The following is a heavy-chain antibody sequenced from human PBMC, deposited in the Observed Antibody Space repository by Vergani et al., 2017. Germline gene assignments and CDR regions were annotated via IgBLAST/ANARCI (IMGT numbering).Heavy chain of an antibody. V-gene: IGHV1-2*02. CDR2: INPNSGGT. D-gene: IGHD3-10*01. J-gene: IGHJ4*02. Sequence: QVQLVQSGAEVKKPGASVKVSCKASGYTFTGYYMHWVRQAPGQGLEWMGWINPNSGGTNYAQKFQGRVTMTRDTSISTAYMELSRLRSDDTAVYYCARARGRGSGSYYLPGYWGQGTLVTVSS. CDR3: ARARGRGSGSYYLPGY. CDR1: GYTFTGYY.